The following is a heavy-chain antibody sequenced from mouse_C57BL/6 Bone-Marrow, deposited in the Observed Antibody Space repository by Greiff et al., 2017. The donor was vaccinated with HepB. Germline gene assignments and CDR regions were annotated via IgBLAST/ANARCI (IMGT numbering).Heavy chain of an antibody. CDR1: GYTFTSYT. Sequence: VQLQESGAELARPGASVKMSCKASGYTFTSYTMHFVKQRPGQGLEWIGYINPSSGYTKYNQKFKDKATLTADKSSSTAYMQLSSLTSEDSAVYYCARQLRLRDYYAMDYWGQGTSVTVSS. CDR3: ARQLRLRDYYAMDY. CDR2: INPSSGYT. V-gene: IGHV1-4*01. D-gene: IGHD3-2*02. J-gene: IGHJ4*01.